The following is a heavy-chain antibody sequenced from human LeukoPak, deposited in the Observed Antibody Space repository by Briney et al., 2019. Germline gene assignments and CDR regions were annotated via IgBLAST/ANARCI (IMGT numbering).Heavy chain of an antibody. D-gene: IGHD2-2*01. Sequence: SVKVSCRASGGTFSSYAISWVRQAPGQGLEWMGGIIPIFGTANYAQKFQGRVTITADESTSTAYMELSSLRSEDTAVYYCAGPSHHSNIVVVPEYLDDAFDIWGQGTMVTVSS. CDR1: GGTFSSYA. J-gene: IGHJ3*02. CDR3: AGPSHHSNIVVVPEYLDDAFDI. V-gene: IGHV1-69*13. CDR2: IIPIFGTA.